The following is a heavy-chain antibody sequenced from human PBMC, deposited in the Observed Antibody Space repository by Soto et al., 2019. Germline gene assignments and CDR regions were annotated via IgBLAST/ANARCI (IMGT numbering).Heavy chain of an antibody. V-gene: IGHV1-69*13. CDR3: ARVGQLVHAVGY. CDR2: IIPIFGTA. CDR1: GGTFSSYA. J-gene: IGHJ4*02. Sequence: SVKVSCKASGGTFSSYAISWVRQAPGQGLEWMGGIIPIFGTANYAQKFQGRVTITADESTSTAYMELSSLRSEDTAVYYCARVGQLVHAVGYWGQGTLVTVSS. D-gene: IGHD6-6*01.